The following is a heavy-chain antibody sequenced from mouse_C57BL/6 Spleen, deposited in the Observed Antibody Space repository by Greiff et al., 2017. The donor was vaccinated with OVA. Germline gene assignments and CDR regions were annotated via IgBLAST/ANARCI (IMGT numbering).Heavy chain of an antibody. CDR2: ISDGGSYT. D-gene: IGHD3-1*01. CDR3: ARGGSWYFDV. J-gene: IGHJ1*03. V-gene: IGHV5-4*03. Sequence: EVMLVESGGGLVKPGGSLKLSCAASGFTFSSYAMSWVRQTPEQRLEWVATISDGGSYTYYPDNVKGRFTISRDNAKNNLYLQMSHLKYEDTAMYYCARGGSWYFDVWGTGTTVTVSS. CDR1: GFTFSSYA.